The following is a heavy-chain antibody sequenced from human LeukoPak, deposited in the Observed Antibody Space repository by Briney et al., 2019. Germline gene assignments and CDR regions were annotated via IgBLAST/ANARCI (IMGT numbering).Heavy chain of an antibody. V-gene: IGHV6-1*01. D-gene: IGHD2-2*01. CDR1: GDSVSSNGAA. CDR2: TYYRSKWYH. CDR3: ARQIVVVPTAMVMGWFDP. J-gene: IGHJ5*02. Sequence: PSQTLSLTCAISGDSVSSNGAAWNWIRQSPSRGLEWLGRTYYRSKWYHDYAVSVQSRITITPDTSKNQFSLQLNSVTPEDTAVYYCARQIVVVPTAMVMGWFDPRGQGTLVTVSS.